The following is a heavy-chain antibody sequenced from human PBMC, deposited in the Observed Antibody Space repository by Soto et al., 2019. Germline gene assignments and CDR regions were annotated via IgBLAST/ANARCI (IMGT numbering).Heavy chain of an antibody. D-gene: IGHD1-7*01. J-gene: IGHJ6*02. Sequence: GGSLRLSCAASGFTFSDYYMSWIRQAPGKGLEWVSYISSSGSTIYYADSVKGRFTISRDNAKNSLYLHMNSLEAEVTAVYYCARFLGVPGPNYWRGHYYYGMDVWGQGTTVTVSS. CDR3: ARFLGVPGPNYWRGHYYYGMDV. CDR1: GFTFSDYY. V-gene: IGHV3-11*01. CDR2: ISSSGSTI.